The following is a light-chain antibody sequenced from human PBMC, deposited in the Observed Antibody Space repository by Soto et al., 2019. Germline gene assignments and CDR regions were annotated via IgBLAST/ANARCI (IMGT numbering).Light chain of an antibody. CDR1: QSISSW. CDR3: QQYNSYSRT. J-gene: IGKJ1*01. V-gene: IGKV1-5*01. CDR2: DAS. Sequence: DIQMTQSPSTLSASVGDRGTITCRASQSISSWLAWYQQKPGKAPKLLIYDASSLESGVPSRFSGSGSGTEFTLTISSLQPDDFAPYYCQQYNSYSRTFGQGAKVDIK.